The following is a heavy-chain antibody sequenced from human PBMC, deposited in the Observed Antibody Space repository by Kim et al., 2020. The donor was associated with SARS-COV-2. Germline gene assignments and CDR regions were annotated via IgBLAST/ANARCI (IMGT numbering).Heavy chain of an antibody. D-gene: IGHD3-16*01. CDR2: MNSAGGST. J-gene: IGHJ4*02. Sequence: GGSLRLSCAASGFTFSAYWMHWVRQAPGKGLVWVSQMNSAGGSTGYADSVKGRFTISRDNAKNTLYLQMNSLRAEDTAVYYCAKGGLPGALDYWGQGTV. V-gene: IGHV3-74*01. CDR1: GFTFSAYW. CDR3: AKGGLPGALDY.